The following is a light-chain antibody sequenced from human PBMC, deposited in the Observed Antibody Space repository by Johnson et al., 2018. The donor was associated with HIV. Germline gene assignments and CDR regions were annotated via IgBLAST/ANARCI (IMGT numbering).Light chain of an antibody. CDR1: SRDIGNNY. V-gene: IGLV1-51*01. J-gene: IGLJ1*01. CDR3: GTWDSRLSAGHV. Sequence: QSVLTQPPSVSAAPGQKVTISCSGSSRDIGNNYVSWHQQLPGTAPKLLISDNNKRPSEIPDRISGSKSGTSATLRLTRLQPGDEADDNCGTWDSRLSAGHVFGSGTKATVL. CDR2: DNN.